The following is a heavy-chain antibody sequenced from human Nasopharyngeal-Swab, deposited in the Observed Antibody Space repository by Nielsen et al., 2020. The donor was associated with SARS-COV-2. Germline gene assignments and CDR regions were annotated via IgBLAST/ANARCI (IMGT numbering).Heavy chain of an antibody. Sequence: WIRQPPGKGLEWVAAIVGSGDISGRGGSTYYADPVKGRFTISRDNSKNTLSLQMNSLRAEDTAVYYFAKGLRGPSFFWGQGTLVTVSS. J-gene: IGHJ4*02. V-gene: IGHV3-23*01. CDR3: AKGLRGPSFF. CDR2: IVGSGDISGRGGST. D-gene: IGHD3-3*01.